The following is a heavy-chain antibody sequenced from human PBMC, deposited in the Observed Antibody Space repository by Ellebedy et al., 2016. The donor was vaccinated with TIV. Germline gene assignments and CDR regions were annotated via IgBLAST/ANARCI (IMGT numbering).Heavy chain of an antibody. CDR3: ARHLGGRDAFDI. J-gene: IGHJ3*02. CDR2: INPSGDGT. Sequence: AASVKVSCKASGYTFNRYWMHWARQAPGQGLEWMGIINPSGDGTSYAHKFQGRVTMTRDTSTSTIYMELSSLTSEDTAMYYCARHLGGRDAFDIWGQGTMVTASS. V-gene: IGHV1-46*02. D-gene: IGHD1-26*01. CDR1: GYTFNRYW.